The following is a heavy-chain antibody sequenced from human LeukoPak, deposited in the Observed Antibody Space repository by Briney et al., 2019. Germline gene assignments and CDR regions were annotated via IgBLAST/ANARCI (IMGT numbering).Heavy chain of an antibody. CDR2: IYYSGST. V-gene: IGHV4-39*01. J-gene: IGHJ4*02. Sequence: SETLSLTCTVSGGSISSSSYYWGWIRQPPGKGLEWIGSIYYSGSTYYNPSLKSRVTISVDTSKNQFSLKLSSVTAADTAVYYCARARGSAPIRYFDYWGQGTLVTVSS. D-gene: IGHD3-10*01. CDR1: GGSISSSSYY. CDR3: ARARGSAPIRYFDY.